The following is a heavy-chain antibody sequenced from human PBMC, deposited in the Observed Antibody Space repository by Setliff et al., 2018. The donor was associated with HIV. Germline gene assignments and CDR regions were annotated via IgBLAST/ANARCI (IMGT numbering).Heavy chain of an antibody. D-gene: IGHD5-12*01. J-gene: IGHJ4*02. V-gene: IGHV4-34*10. CDR2: INVGGST. Sequence: SETLSLTCAVYGGSFSGYYWTWIRQPPGEGLEWIGEINVGGSTKYNPSLKSRVTLSLDTSKNEFSLNLLSVTAADTAIYYCARLYSPPRGFDFWGQGTLVTVSS. CDR1: GGSFSGYY. CDR3: ARLYSPPRGFDF.